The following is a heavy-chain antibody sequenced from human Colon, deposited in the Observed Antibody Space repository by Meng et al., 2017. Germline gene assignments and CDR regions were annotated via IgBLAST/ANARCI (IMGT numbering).Heavy chain of an antibody. J-gene: IGHJ4*02. V-gene: IGHV3-23*01. CDR2: ISGSGGST. CDR3: ARYGSGRTTDSDY. Sequence: GESLKISCAASGFTFSSYAMSWVRQAPGKGLEWVSAISGSGGSTYYADSVKGRFTISRDNSKNTLYLQMNSLRAEDTAVYYCARYGSGRTTDSDYWGQGTLVTVSS. D-gene: IGHD3-10*01. CDR1: GFTFSSYA.